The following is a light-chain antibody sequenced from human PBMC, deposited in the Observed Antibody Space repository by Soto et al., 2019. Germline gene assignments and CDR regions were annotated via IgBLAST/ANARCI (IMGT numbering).Light chain of an antibody. CDR2: EGS. CDR3: WSYAGSSTSVV. CDR1: SSDVGSYDL. J-gene: IGLJ2*01. Sequence: QSALTQPASGSGSPGQSITISCTGTSSDVGSYDLVSWYQQHPGKAPKLMIYEGSTRPSGVSHRFSGSKSGHTASLTISGLQTEDEADYYCWSYAGSSTSVVFGGGTKLTVL. V-gene: IGLV2-23*01.